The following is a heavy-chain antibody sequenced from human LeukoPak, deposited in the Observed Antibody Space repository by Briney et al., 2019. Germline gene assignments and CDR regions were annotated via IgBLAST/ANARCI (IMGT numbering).Heavy chain of an antibody. Sequence: ASVKVSCKGSGYTFTTYSISWVRQAPGQGLEWMGWVSAYNGNTYYAQKFQGRVTMTTDTSTNTAYMELRSLKSDDTAVYYCARDPRGGWSNFDYWGQGTLVTVSS. CDR2: VSAYNGNT. D-gene: IGHD6-19*01. V-gene: IGHV1-18*01. CDR1: GYTFTTYS. J-gene: IGHJ4*02. CDR3: ARDPRGGWSNFDY.